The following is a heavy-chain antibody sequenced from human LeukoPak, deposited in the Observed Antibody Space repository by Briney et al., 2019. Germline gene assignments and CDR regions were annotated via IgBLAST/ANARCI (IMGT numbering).Heavy chain of an antibody. D-gene: IGHD6-13*01. CDR1: GYTFTSYF. Sequence: GASVKVSCKASGYTFTSYFMHWVRQAPGQGLDWMGIINPSGGSTSYAQKFQGRVTMTRDTSTSTVYMELSSLRSEDTAVYYCATQQLVRFVLRFQHWGQGTLVTVSS. V-gene: IGHV1-46*01. J-gene: IGHJ1*01. CDR2: INPSGGST. CDR3: ATQQLVRFVLRFQH.